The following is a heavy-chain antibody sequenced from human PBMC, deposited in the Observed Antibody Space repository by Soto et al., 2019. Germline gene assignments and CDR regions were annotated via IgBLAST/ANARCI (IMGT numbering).Heavy chain of an antibody. CDR3: ARGWFSARPQLNYVWFDP. Sequence: GASVKVSCKASGYTFTSYGISWVRQAPGQGLEWMGWINPSGGSTSYAQKFQGRVTITRDTSASTAYMELSSLRSEDTAVYYCARGWFSARPQLNYVWFDPWGQGTLVTVSS. D-gene: IGHD3-16*01. V-gene: IGHV1-18*01. CDR1: GYTFTSYG. CDR2: INPSGGST. J-gene: IGHJ5*02.